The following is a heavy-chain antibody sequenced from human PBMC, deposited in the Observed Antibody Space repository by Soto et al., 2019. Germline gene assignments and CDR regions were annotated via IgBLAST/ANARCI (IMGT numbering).Heavy chain of an antibody. J-gene: IGHJ4*02. V-gene: IGHV2-70*01. CDR1: GFSLSTSGMC. CDR2: IDWDDDK. CDR3: ARSPRGYGDYYFDY. Sequence: SGPTLVNPTQTLTLTCTFSGFSLSTSGMCVSWIRQPPGKALEWLALIDWDDDKYYSTSLKTRLTISKDTSKNQVVLTMTNMDPVDTATYYCARSPRGYGDYYFDYWGQGTLVTVSS. D-gene: IGHD4-17*01.